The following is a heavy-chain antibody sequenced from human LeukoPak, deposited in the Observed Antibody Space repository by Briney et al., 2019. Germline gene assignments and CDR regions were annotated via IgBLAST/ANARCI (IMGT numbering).Heavy chain of an antibody. D-gene: IGHD2-2*01. Sequence: SETLSLTCAVYGGSFSGYYWSWIRQPPGKGLEWIGEINHSGSTNYNPSLKSRVTISVDTSKNQTSKRQFSLKLNSVTAADTAVYYCTRERSTPGINWFDPWGQGTLVTVSS. V-gene: IGHV4-34*01. CDR2: INHSGST. J-gene: IGHJ5*02. CDR1: GGSFSGYY. CDR3: TRERSTPGINWFDP.